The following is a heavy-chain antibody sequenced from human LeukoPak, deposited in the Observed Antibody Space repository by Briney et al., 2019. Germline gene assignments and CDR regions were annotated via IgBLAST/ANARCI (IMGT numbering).Heavy chain of an antibody. Sequence: GGSLRLSCAASGFTFSSYEMNWVRQAPGKGLEWVSYISSSGSTIYYADSVKGRFTISRDNAKNSLYLQMNSLRAEDTAVYYCARTNRAKQLRYFDWSFSDAFDIWGQGTMVTVSS. CDR2: ISSSGSTI. D-gene: IGHD3-9*01. V-gene: IGHV3-48*03. CDR1: GFTFSSYE. J-gene: IGHJ3*02. CDR3: ARTNRAKQLRYFDWSFSDAFDI.